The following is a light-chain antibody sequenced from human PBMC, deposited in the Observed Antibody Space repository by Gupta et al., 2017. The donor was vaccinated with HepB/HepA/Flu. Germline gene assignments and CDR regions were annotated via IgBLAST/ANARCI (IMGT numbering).Light chain of an antibody. J-gene: IGKJ2*01. CDR1: QSISSY. CDR3: QQSYSTPYT. V-gene: IGKV1-39*01. Sequence: GDRVTITCRASQSISSYLNWYQQKPGKAPKLLIYAASSLQSGVPSRFSGSGSGTDFTLTISSLQPEDFATYYCQQSYSTPYTIGQGTKLEIK. CDR2: AAS.